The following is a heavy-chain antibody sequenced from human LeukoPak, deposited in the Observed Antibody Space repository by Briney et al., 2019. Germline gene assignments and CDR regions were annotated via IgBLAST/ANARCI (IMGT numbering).Heavy chain of an antibody. Sequence: PSETLSFSCTVSGGNISSYYCPWNRQPPGQALSWIGYIYYSGSTNYNPSLKSRVTISVDTSKNQFSLKLSSVTAADTAVYYCASVYYYGSGSYFDYWGQGTLVTVSS. CDR2: IYYSGST. CDR1: GGNISSYY. CDR3: ASVYYYGSGSYFDY. V-gene: IGHV4-59*01. J-gene: IGHJ4*02. D-gene: IGHD3-10*01.